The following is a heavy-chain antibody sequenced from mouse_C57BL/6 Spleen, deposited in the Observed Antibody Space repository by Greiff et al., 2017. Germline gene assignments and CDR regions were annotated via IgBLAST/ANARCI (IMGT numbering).Heavy chain of an antibody. CDR1: GYTFTDYY. D-gene: IGHD2-3*01. CDR2: INPYNGGT. J-gene: IGHJ4*01. CDR3: ERRDGYYEDYYAMDY. Sequence: EVQLQQSGPVLVKPGASVKMSCKASGYTFTDYYMNWVKQSPGKSLEWIGVINPYNGGTSYNQKFKGKATLTVDKSSSTAYMELNSLTSEDSAVYYGERRDGYYEDYYAMDYWGQGTSVTVSS. V-gene: IGHV1-19*01.